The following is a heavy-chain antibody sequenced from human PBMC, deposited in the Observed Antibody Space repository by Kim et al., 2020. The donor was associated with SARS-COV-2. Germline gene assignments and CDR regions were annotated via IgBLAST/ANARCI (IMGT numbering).Heavy chain of an antibody. V-gene: IGHV1-8*01. CDR1: GYTFTSYD. D-gene: IGHD5-12*01. CDR3: ASADGYNSNLYYYYGMDV. Sequence: ASVKVSCKASGYTFTSYDINWVRQATGQGLEWMGWMNPNSGNTGYAQKFQGRVTMTRNTSISTAYMELSSLRSEGTAVYYCASADGYNSNLYYYYGMDVWGQGTTVTVSS. J-gene: IGHJ6*02. CDR2: MNPNSGNT.